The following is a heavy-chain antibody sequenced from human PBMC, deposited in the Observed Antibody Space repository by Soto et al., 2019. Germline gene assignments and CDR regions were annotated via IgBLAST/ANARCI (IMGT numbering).Heavy chain of an antibody. Sequence: PSETLSLTCTVSGGSISSGDYYWSWIRQPPGKGLEWIGYIYYSGSTYYNPSLKSRVTISVDTSKNQFSLKLSSVTAADTAVYYWARGPNLLGGMDGWGQGTTVTVSS. CDR3: ARGPNLLGGMDG. J-gene: IGHJ6*02. CDR2: IYYSGST. D-gene: IGHD3-10*01. CDR1: GGSISSGDYY. V-gene: IGHV4-30-4*01.